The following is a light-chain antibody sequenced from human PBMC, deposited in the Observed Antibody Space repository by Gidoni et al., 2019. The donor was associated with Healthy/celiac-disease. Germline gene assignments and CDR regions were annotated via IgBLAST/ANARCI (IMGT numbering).Light chain of an antibody. V-gene: IGLV1-44*01. CDR2: SNN. CDR1: SSNIGSNT. J-gene: IGLJ3*02. CDR3: AAWDDSLNGWV. Sequence: QSVLTQPPSASGTPGQRVTISCSGSSSNIGSNTVNWYQQLPGTGPKLLIYSNNQRPSGVPDRFSGSKSGTSASLAISGLQSEDEADYYCAAWDDSLNGWVFGGGTKLTGL.